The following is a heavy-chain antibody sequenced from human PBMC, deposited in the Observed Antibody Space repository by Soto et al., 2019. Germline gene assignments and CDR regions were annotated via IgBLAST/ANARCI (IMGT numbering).Heavy chain of an antibody. D-gene: IGHD2-15*01. CDR1: GGSSSSGGYY. J-gene: IGHJ4*02. CDR2: NNCSGST. Sequence: PSETLSLTCTFSGGSSSSGGYYLTWIRQHPGKGLEWIGYNNCSGSTNYNPSLKSRLTISVDTSKNQFSLKLNSVTAADTAIYYCARAAISATLDYWGQGALVTVSS. CDR3: ARAAISATLDY. V-gene: IGHV4-31*03.